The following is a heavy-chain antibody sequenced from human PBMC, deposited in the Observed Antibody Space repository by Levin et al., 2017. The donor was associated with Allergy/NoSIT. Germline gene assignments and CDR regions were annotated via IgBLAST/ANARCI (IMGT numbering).Heavy chain of an antibody. CDR2: IYSEGGT. V-gene: IGHV3-53*01. J-gene: IGHJ6*02. Sequence: QSGGSLRLSCAASGFAVSRHYMTWVRQAPGKGLEWVSVIYSEGGTYYADSVKGRFTISRDNSKNSLYLQMNSLRAEDTAVYYCARGQYSSSWVFYYGMDVWGQGTTVTVSS. CDR1: GFAVSRHY. CDR3: ARGQYSSSWVFYYGMDV. D-gene: IGHD6-13*01.